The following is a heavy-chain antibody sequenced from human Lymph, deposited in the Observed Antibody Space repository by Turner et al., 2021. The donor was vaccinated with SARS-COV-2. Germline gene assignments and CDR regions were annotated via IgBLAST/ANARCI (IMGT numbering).Heavy chain of an antibody. V-gene: IGHV3-23*01. Sequence: EVHLLESGGGLVQPGGSLRISCAASGFTFNSYAMSWVRQAPGKGLEWVSTSSGSGGSTYYADSVKGRFTISRDNSKNTLYLQMNSLRAEDTAVYYCAKDPNWYVLSAVDYWGQGTLVTVSS. J-gene: IGHJ4*02. CDR2: SSGSGGST. CDR1: GFTFNSYA. CDR3: AKDPNWYVLSAVDY. D-gene: IGHD1-1*01.